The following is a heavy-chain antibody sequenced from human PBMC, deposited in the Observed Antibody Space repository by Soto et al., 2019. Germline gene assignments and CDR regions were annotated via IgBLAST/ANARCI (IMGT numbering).Heavy chain of an antibody. Sequence: GESLKISCKGSGYSFTSYWIGWVRQMPGKGLEWMGIIYPGDSDTRYSPSFQGQVTISADKSISTAYLQWSSLKASDTAMYYCARLRDTAMVNPYSMDVWGKGTTVTVSS. CDR1: GYSFTSYW. CDR2: IYPGDSDT. J-gene: IGHJ6*04. CDR3: ARLRDTAMVNPYSMDV. V-gene: IGHV5-51*01. D-gene: IGHD5-18*01.